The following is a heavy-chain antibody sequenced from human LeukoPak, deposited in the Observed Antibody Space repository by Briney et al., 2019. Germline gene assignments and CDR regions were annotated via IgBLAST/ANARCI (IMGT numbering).Heavy chain of an antibody. D-gene: IGHD4-17*01. CDR1: GFTLSSYG. CDR2: ISGSGGST. V-gene: IGHV3-23*01. J-gene: IGHJ5*02. CDR3: AKESTVTPGSVNWFDP. Sequence: GGCLSLSCAVSGFTLSSYGMSWVRQAPGKGLEWVAAISGSGGSTYYADSVKGRSTISRDNSTNTTCLQVNSLRTKHTAIYYCAKESTVTPGSVNWFDPWGKGTLVTVSS.